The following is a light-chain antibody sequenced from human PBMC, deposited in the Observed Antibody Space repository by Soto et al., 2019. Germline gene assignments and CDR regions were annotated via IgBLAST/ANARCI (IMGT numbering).Light chain of an antibody. V-gene: IGKV1-5*01. J-gene: IGKJ1*01. Sequence: IPIPQFTCTLTASVGDRGTITFRASQNIGSWLAWYQQKPGKAPKVLIYDVSNLETGVPSRFSGSGSGTEFTLTISSLQPDDFATYCCQQYNTYWTVGQGTKVDI. CDR2: DVS. CDR3: QQYNTYWT. CDR1: QNIGSW.